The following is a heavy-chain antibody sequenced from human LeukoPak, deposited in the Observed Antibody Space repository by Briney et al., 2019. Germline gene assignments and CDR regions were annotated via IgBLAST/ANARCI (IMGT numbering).Heavy chain of an antibody. CDR2: IYTSGGT. J-gene: IGHJ4*02. CDR3: ARQRDGYNYDVRIDY. CDR1: GGSISSGSDY. Sequence: PSETLSLTCTVSGGSISSGSDYWSWIRQPAGKGLEWIGRIYTSGGTNYNPSLKSRVTISVDTSKNQFSLKLSSVTAADTAVYYCARQRDGYNYDVRIDYWGQGTLVTVSS. D-gene: IGHD5-24*01. V-gene: IGHV4-61*02.